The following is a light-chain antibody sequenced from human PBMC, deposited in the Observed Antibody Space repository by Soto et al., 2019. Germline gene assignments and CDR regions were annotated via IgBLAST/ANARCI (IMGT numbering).Light chain of an antibody. V-gene: IGKV3D-15*01. CDR2: GAS. CDR3: PQYNTWPPST. CDR1: QSVSSN. Sequence: EIVMTQSPATLSVSPGERATLSCRASQSVSSNLAWYQQKPRQAPRLLIYGASTRATGIPARFSGRGSGTEFTLTISSLQSEDFAVYYCPQYNTWPPSTFGQGTKLEIK. J-gene: IGKJ2*01.